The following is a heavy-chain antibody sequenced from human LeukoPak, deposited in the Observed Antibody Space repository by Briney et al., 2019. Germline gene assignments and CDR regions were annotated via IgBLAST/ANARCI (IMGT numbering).Heavy chain of an antibody. CDR2: ISPNSGGT. CDR3: AGDGSSWFSEYYGMDV. J-gene: IGHJ6*02. V-gene: IGHV1-2*02. CDR1: GYAFTDYY. Sequence: ASVRVSCKASGYAFTDYYMHWVRQAPGQGLEWMGWISPNSGGTNYAQKLQGRVTMTTDTSTSTAYMELRSLRSDDTAVYYCAGDGSSWFSEYYGMDVWGQGTTVTVSS. D-gene: IGHD6-13*01.